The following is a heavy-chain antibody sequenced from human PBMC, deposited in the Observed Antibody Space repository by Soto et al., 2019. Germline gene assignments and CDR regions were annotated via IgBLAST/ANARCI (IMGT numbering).Heavy chain of an antibody. Sequence: SGPTLVNPTQTLTLTCTFSGFSLSTSGMCVSWIRQPPGKALEWLALIDWDDDKYYSTSLKTRLTISKDTSKNQAVITMTNMDPVDTATYYCARELWDSSSSRYYYYYGMDVWGQGTTGTVSS. CDR1: GFSLSTSGMC. J-gene: IGHJ6*02. V-gene: IGHV2-70*01. CDR3: ARELWDSSSSRYYYYYGMDV. D-gene: IGHD6-6*01. CDR2: IDWDDDK.